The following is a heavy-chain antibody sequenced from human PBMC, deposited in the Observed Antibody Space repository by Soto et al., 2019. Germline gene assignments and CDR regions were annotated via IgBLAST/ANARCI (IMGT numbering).Heavy chain of an antibody. D-gene: IGHD6-6*01. V-gene: IGHV2-5*01. CDR3: AQVDDVAALFAY. Sequence: QITLKESGPTLVKPTQTLTLTCTFSGFSLSTTGEGVGWIRQPPGKALEWLAVIYWNDDKSYSPSLKCRLTISKDTPKKQVVLTMMNMAPVDTGTYYCAQVDDVAALFAYLGQGTLVTVSS. CDR1: GFSLSTTGEG. J-gene: IGHJ4*02. CDR2: IYWNDDK.